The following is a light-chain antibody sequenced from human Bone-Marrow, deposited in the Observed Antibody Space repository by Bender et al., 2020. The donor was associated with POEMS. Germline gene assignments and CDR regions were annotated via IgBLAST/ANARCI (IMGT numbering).Light chain of an antibody. J-gene: IGLJ2*01. CDR1: VLPKQY. V-gene: IGLV3-25*03. CDR2: KDR. CDR3: QSADSSGPYGSNVV. Sequence: YDLTQSPSVSVSPGQTARITCSADVLPKQYAYWYRQKPGQAPVLLIFKDRERPSGIPERFSGSSSGTTATLTITGVQAEDEAEYFCQSADSSGPYGSNVVFGGGTKLTVL.